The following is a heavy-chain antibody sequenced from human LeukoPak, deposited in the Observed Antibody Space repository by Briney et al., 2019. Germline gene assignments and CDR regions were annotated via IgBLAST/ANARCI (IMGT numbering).Heavy chain of an antibody. V-gene: IGHV3-21*01. J-gene: IGHJ1*01. D-gene: IGHD3-22*01. CDR3: ARIYYDSSGYYLEYLQH. Sequence: PGGSLRLSCAASGFTFSSYSMNWVRQAPGKGLEWVSSISSSSSYIYYADSVKGRFTISRDNAKNSLYLQMNSLRAEDTAVYYCARIYYDSSGYYLEYLQHWGQGTLVTVSS. CDR1: GFTFSSYS. CDR2: ISSSSSYI.